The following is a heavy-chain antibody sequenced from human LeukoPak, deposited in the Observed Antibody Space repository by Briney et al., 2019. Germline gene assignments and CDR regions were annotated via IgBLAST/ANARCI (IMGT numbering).Heavy chain of an antibody. CDR1: GGAFSNYF. J-gene: IGHJ4*02. Sequence: PSETLSLTCAVSGGAFSNYFWTWIRQPPGKGLEWIAEINDSGSTNSNSSLRSRVAISLDTSKNQFSLRLTSVTAADTAVYYCARGQYCSTTTCYSARRYFDFWGQGTLVTISS. V-gene: IGHV4-34*01. CDR2: INDSGST. CDR3: ARGQYCSTTTCYSARRYFDF. D-gene: IGHD2-2*01.